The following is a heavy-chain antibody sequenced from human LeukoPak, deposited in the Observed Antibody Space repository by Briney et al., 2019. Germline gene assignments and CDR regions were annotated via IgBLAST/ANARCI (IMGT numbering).Heavy chain of an antibody. CDR2: IRYDGSNK. CDR1: GFTFDDYG. V-gene: IGHV3-30*02. J-gene: IGHJ4*02. CDR3: AKLSSNYDFWSGYYGGY. Sequence: GGSLRLSCAASGFTFDDYGMSWVRQAPGKGLEWVAFIRYDGSNKYYADSVKGRFTISRDNSKNTLYLQMNSLRAEDTAVYYCAKLSSNYDFWSGYYGGYWGQGTLVTVSS. D-gene: IGHD3-3*01.